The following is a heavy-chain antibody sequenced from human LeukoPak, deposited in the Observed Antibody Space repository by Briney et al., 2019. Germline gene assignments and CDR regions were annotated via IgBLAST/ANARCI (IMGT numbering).Heavy chain of an antibody. CDR3: VSRGGSGNVRYFDY. D-gene: IGHD3-10*01. J-gene: IGHJ4*02. CDR2: ITGGGENT. Sequence: GGSLRLSCAASGFIFSTSAMSWVRQAPGAGLEWVSAITGGGENTYYAGSVRGRFTISRDNSKNTLHLQMNCLRFEDTAVYYCVSRGGSGNVRYFDYWGQGTLVTVSS. CDR1: GFIFSTSA. V-gene: IGHV3-23*01.